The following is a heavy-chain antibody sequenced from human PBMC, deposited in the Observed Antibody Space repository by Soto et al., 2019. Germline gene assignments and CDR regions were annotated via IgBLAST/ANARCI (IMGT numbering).Heavy chain of an antibody. J-gene: IGHJ3*02. CDR2: IYYSGST. CDR1: GGSISGYY. CDR3: ARHSYRDDAFDI. Sequence: QVQLQASGPGLLKPSETLSLTCTVSGGSISGYYWSWIRQPPGKGLEWIGYIYYSGSTDYNPSLKRRATILVDTSKHQFSQHLASVTAADTAVYSWARHSYRDDAFDIWGQGTVVTVSS. D-gene: IGHD2-2*01. V-gene: IGHV4-59*08.